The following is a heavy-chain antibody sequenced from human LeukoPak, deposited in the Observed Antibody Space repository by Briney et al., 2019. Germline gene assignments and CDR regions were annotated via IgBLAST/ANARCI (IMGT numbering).Heavy chain of an antibody. CDR2: IYDAGSS. CDR1: GYSISSDYY. CDR3: ARVTARLGWFDP. V-gene: IGHV4-38-2*02. J-gene: IGHJ5*02. D-gene: IGHD2-21*02. Sequence: SETLSLTCTVSGYSISSDYYWGWIRQPPGKGLEWIGSIYDAGSSYYNPSLKSRVTISKDTSKNQFSLKLSSVTAADTAVYYCARVTARLGWFDPWGQGTLVTVSS.